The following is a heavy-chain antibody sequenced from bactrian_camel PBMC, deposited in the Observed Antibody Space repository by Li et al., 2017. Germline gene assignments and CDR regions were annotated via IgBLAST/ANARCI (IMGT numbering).Heavy chain of an antibody. J-gene: IGHJ4*01. CDR3: AADQLYGTCRDVLDFQA. CDR1: RYTYKRNC. CDR2: LWIGGATT. V-gene: IGHV3-3*01. D-gene: IGHD6*01. Sequence: HVQLVESGGGSVQAGGSLTLSCAAGRYTYKRNCMGWFRQRPGKDREGLAVLWIGGATTTYADSVKGRFIITRDKGKDLVYLQMNGLQPEDTGIYYCAADQLYGTCRDVLDFQARGQGTQVTVSS.